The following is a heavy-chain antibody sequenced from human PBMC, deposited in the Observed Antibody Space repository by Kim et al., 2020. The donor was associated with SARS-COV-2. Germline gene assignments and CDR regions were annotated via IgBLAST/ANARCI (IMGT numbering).Heavy chain of an antibody. V-gene: IGHV1-46*01. CDR2: INPSGGST. J-gene: IGHJ5*02. Sequence: ASVKASCKASGYTFTSYYMHWVRQAPGQGLEWMGIINPSGGSTSYAQKFQGRVTMTRDTSTSTVYMELSSLRSEDTAVYYCARDLSAGWNDGWFDPWGQGTLVTVSS. CDR3: ARDLSAGWNDGWFDP. CDR1: GYTFTSYY. D-gene: IGHD1-1*01.